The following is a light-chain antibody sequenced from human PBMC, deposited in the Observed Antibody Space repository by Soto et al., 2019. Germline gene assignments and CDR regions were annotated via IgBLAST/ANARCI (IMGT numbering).Light chain of an antibody. CDR1: QSVRSK. J-gene: IGKJ5*01. CDR3: QYRSNWSPGT. V-gene: IGKV3-11*01. CDR2: DAS. Sequence: EMVMTQSPATVSVSPRERATLSCRASQSVRSKLAWYQQKPGQAPRLLMYDASNRATGIPARFSGSGSGTEFTLTISSREPEDVAVYNCQYRSNWSPGTFGQRTRLEIK.